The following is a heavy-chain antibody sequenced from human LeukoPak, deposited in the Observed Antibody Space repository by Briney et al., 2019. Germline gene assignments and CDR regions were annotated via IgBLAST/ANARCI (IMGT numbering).Heavy chain of an antibody. CDR3: AREGGHRDYMDV. D-gene: IGHD6-25*01. CDR2: IYYSGST. CDR1: GVSISSYY. V-gene: IGHV4-59*01. Sequence: SGTLSLTCTVSGVSISSYYWSWIRQPPGKGLEWIGYIYYSGSTNYNPSLKSRVTISVNTSKNQFSLKLSSVTAADTAVYYCAREGGHRDYMDVWGKGTTVTVSS. J-gene: IGHJ6*03.